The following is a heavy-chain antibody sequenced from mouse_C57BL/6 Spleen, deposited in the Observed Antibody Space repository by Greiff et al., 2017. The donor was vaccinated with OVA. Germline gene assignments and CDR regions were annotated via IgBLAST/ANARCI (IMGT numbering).Heavy chain of an antibody. J-gene: IGHJ2*01. CDR1: GFTFSSYA. Sequence: EVMLVESGGGLVKPGGSLKLSCAASGFTFSSYAMSWVRQTPEKRLEWVATISDGGSYTYYQDNVKGRFTISRENAKNNLYLQMSHLKSEDTAMYYCAREGGRLPHYLDYWGQGTTLTVSS. CDR2: ISDGGSYT. V-gene: IGHV5-4*01. D-gene: IGHD2-2*01. CDR3: AREGGRLPHYLDY.